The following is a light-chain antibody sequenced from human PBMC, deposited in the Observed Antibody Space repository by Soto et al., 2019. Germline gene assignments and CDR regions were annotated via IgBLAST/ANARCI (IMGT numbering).Light chain of an antibody. V-gene: IGKV3-15*01. CDR2: DAS. Sequence: EIVMTQSPGTLSLSPGERATLSCRASESVGRHLAWYQQKPGQAPKLLIFDASTRATGVPARFSGSGSGTEFTLTISSLQSEDNAVYYCQQYNNWPPNFGQGTRLEIK. CDR3: QQYNNWPPN. J-gene: IGKJ5*01. CDR1: ESVGRH.